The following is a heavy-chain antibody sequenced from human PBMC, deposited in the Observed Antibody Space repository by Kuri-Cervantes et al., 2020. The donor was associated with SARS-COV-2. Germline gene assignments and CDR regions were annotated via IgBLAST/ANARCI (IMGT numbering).Heavy chain of an antibody. CDR1: GFTFSDYY. V-gene: IGHV3-23*01. CDR3: AKSHGRIVPAATTAFDI. D-gene: IGHD2-2*01. CDR2: ISGSGGST. J-gene: IGHJ3*02. Sequence: GGSLRLSCAASGFTFSDYYMSWIRQAPGKGLEWVSAISGSGGSTYYADSVKGRFTISRDNSKNTLYLQMNSLRAEDTAVYYCAKSHGRIVPAATTAFDIWGQGTMVTVSS.